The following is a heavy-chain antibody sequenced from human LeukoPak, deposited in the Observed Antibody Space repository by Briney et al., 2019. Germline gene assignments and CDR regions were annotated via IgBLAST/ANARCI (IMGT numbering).Heavy chain of an antibody. V-gene: IGHV3-48*02. Sequence: GGSLRLSCAASGFTFSSYSMNWVRQAPGKGLEWVSYISSGSSTIYYADSVKGRFTISRDNAKNSLYLQMNSLRDEDTAVYYCASSSTYYYDSSGYSFDYWGQGTLVTVSS. CDR3: ASSSTYYYDSSGYSFDY. D-gene: IGHD3-22*01. CDR2: ISSGSSTI. J-gene: IGHJ4*02. CDR1: GFTFSSYS.